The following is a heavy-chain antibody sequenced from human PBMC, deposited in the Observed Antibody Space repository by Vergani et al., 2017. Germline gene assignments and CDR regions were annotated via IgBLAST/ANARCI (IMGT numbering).Heavy chain of an antibody. CDR3: ARDLGSKYYDSSGRVLHI. Sequence: EVQLVESGGGLVKPGGSLRLSCAASGFTFSSYSMNWVRQAPGKGLEWVSSISSSSSYIYYADSVKGRFTISRDNAKNSLYLQMNSLRAEDTAVYYCARDLGSKYYDSSGRVLHIWGQETMVTVSS. CDR1: GFTFSSYS. CDR2: ISSSSSYI. V-gene: IGHV3-21*01. J-gene: IGHJ3*02. D-gene: IGHD3-22*01.